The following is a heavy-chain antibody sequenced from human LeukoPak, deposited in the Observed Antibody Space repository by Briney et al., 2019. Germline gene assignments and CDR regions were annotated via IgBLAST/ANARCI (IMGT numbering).Heavy chain of an antibody. V-gene: IGHV3-49*04. CDR3: TRVQYELLWFGAD. Sequence: PGGSLRISLAAPGFTLSNYTMSRGRPAPGKGAGGGGFIRSKAYGGTTEYAASVKGRFTISRDDSKSIAYLQMNSLKTEDTAVYYCTRVQYELLWFGADWGQGTLVTVSS. CDR2: IRSKAYGGTT. D-gene: IGHD3-10*01. J-gene: IGHJ4*02. CDR1: GFTLSNYT.